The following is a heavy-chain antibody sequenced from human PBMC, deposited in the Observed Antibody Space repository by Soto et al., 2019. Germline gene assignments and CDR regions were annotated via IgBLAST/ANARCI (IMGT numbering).Heavy chain of an antibody. V-gene: IGHV4-30-2*06. CDR1: GGSISSGVHS. CDR2: IYQSGTT. D-gene: IGHD3-16*01. Sequence: PSEALSLTCTVSGGSISSGVHSWNWIRQSPGKGLEWIGNIYQSGTTHYNPSLQSRVTISVDNSKNQFSLKLTSVTAADTDIYYCARDRKVGGWIDPWGQGTPVTVSS. J-gene: IGHJ5*02. CDR3: ARDRKVGGWIDP.